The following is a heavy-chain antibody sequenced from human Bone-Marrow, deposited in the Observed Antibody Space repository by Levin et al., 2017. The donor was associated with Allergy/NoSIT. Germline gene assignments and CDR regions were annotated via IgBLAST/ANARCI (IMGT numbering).Heavy chain of an antibody. CDR1: GGSISSSSYY. J-gene: IGHJ4*02. V-gene: IGHV4-39*01. CDR3: ARQGYSSSWAKRYFDY. Sequence: SQTLSLTCTVSGGSISSSSYYWGWIRQPPGKGLEWIGSIYYSGSTYYNPSLKSRVTISVDTSKNQFSLKLSSVTAADTAVYYCARQGYSSSWAKRYFDYWGQGTLVTVSS. CDR2: IYYSGST. D-gene: IGHD6-13*01.